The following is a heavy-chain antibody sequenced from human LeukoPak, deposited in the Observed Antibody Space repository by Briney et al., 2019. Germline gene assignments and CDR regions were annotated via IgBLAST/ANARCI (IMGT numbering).Heavy chain of an antibody. Sequence: ASVKASCKASGYTFTGYYMHWVRQPPGQGLEWMGWINPNSGGTNYAQNFQGRVTMTRDTSISTAYMELSRLRSADTAVYYCARAEYQLSQFDLWGRGTLVTVSS. J-gene: IGHJ2*01. D-gene: IGHD2-2*01. CDR2: INPNSGGT. CDR1: GYTFTGYY. CDR3: ARAEYQLSQFDL. V-gene: IGHV1-2*02.